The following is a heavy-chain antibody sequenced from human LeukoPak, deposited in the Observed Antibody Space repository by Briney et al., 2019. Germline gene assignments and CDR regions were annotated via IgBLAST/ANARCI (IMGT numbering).Heavy chain of an antibody. D-gene: IGHD2-21*02. CDR2: ISAYNGNT. CDR3: ARDDIVVVTVITVFDY. Sequence: ASVKVSCKASGYTFTSYGISWVRQAPGQGLEWMGWISAYNGNTNYAQKLQGRVTMTTDTSTSTAYMELRSLRSDDTAVYYCARDDIVVVTVITVFDYWGQGTLVTVSS. V-gene: IGHV1-18*01. J-gene: IGHJ4*02. CDR1: GYTFTSYG.